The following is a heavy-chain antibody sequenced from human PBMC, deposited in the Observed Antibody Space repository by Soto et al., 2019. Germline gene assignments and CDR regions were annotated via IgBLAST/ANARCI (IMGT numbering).Heavy chain of an antibody. J-gene: IGHJ6*02. V-gene: IGHV4-4*02. Sequence: QVQLQQSGPGLVKPSGTLSLTCFVSGDSINNTYWWSWVRQAPEEGLEWIGEIYNNGGRSYMPSLRGRITLSVDTSKNQFSLKLTSVTAADTAVYYCARAVYCTTANCWDDFHYYNIDVWGQGTAVTVSS. CDR1: GDSINNTYW. D-gene: IGHD2-2*01. CDR2: IYNNGGR. CDR3: ARAVYCTTANCWDDFHYYNIDV.